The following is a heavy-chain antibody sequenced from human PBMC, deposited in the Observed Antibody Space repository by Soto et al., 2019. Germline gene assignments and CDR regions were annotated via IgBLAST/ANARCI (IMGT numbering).Heavy chain of an antibody. CDR3: AREARRWELLRGYYYYGMDV. CDR2: ISYDGSNK. CDR1: GFTFSSYA. D-gene: IGHD1-26*01. V-gene: IGHV3-30-3*01. J-gene: IGHJ6*02. Sequence: GGSLRLSCAASGFTFSSYAMHWVRQAPGKGLEWVAVISYDGSNKYYADSVKGRFTISRDNSKNTLYLQMNSLRAEDTAVYYCAREARRWELLRGYYYYGMDVWGQGTTVTVSS.